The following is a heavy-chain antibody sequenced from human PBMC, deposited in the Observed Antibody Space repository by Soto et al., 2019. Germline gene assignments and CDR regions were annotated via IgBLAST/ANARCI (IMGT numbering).Heavy chain of an antibody. D-gene: IGHD3-9*01. CDR2: IYYSGST. V-gene: IGHV4-31*03. J-gene: IGHJ3*02. Sequence: PSETLSLTCTVSGGSISSGGYYWSWMRQHPGKGLEWIGYIYYSGSTYYNPSLKSRVTISEDTSKNQLSLKLSSVTAADTAVYYCARDPKYYFGAFDIWGQETMLTVSS. CDR3: ARDPKYYFGAFDI. CDR1: GGSISSGGYY.